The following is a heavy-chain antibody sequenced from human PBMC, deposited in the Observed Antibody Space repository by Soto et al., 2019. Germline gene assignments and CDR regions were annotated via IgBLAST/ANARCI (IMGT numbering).Heavy chain of an antibody. CDR2: INAGNGNT. J-gene: IGHJ6*02. Sequence: ASVKVSCKASGYTFTSYAMHWVRQAPGQRLEWMGWINAGNGNTKYSQKFQGRVTITRDTSASTAYMELSSLRSEDTAVYYCARQSAGYYYYGMDVWGQGTTVTVS. CDR1: GYTFTSYA. V-gene: IGHV1-3*01. CDR3: ARQSAGYYYYGMDV.